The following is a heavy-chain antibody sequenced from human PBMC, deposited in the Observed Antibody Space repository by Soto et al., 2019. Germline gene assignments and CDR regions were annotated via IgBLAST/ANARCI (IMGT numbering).Heavy chain of an antibody. V-gene: IGHV1-2*04. CDR1: GYSFTDYH. CDR2: INPKSGGT. CDR3: ARGDSTDCSNGVCSFFYNHDMDV. Sequence: SVKVSCKASGYSFTDYHVHWVRQAPGQGLEWLGRINPKSGGTSTAQKFQGWVTMTTDTSISTASMELTRLTSDDTAIYYCARGDSTDCSNGVCSFFYNHDMDVWGQGTTVTASS. D-gene: IGHD2-8*01. J-gene: IGHJ6*02.